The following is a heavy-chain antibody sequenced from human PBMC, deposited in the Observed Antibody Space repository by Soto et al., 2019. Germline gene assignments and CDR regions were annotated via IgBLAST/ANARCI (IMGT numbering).Heavy chain of an antibody. CDR1: GGSFSGYY. CDR2: INHSGST. D-gene: IGHD5-12*01. J-gene: IGHJ4*02. CDR3: GRDGYNLSPSPFDY. V-gene: IGHV4-34*01. Sequence: SETLSLTCAVYGGSFSGYYWSWIRQPPGKGLEWIGEINHSGSTNYNPSLKSRVTISVDTSKNQFSLKLSSVTAADTAVYYCGRDGYNLSPSPFDYWGQGTLVTVSS.